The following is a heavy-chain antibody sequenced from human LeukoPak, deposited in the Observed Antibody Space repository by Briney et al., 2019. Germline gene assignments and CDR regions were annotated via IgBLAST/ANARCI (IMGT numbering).Heavy chain of an antibody. CDR3: AKSPVVVTALFDY. V-gene: IGHV3-23*01. Sequence: PGGSLRLSCAASGFTFNNYAMSWVRQTAGEGLEWVSVISGSGGSTYYADSVKGRFTISRDNSKNTLYLQMNSLRAEDTAVYYCAKSPVVVTALFDYWGQGTLVTVSS. J-gene: IGHJ4*02. CDR1: GFTFNNYA. CDR2: ISGSGGST. D-gene: IGHD2-21*02.